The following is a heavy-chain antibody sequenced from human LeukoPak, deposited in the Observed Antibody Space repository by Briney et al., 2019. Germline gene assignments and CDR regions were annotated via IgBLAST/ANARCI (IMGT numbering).Heavy chain of an antibody. V-gene: IGHV3-74*01. CDR2: IKSDGSVT. D-gene: IGHD2-21*01. J-gene: IGHJ4*02. CDR1: GFSFSAYW. Sequence: GGSLRLSCAASGFSFSAYWIHWVRQAPGKGLVLVSSIKSDGSVTSYADAVKGRFSLSADNAKNTQYLQMNSLRAEDTAMYYCALDINGDLFHIWGQGTPVTVSS. CDR3: ALDINGDLFHI.